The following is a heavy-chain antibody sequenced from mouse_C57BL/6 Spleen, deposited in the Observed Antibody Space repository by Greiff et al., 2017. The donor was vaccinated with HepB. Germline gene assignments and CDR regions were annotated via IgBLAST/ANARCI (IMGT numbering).Heavy chain of an antibody. D-gene: IGHD2-4*01. CDR2: IDPSDSET. Sequence: QVQLQQPGAELVRPGSSVKLSCKASGYTFTSYWMHWVKQRPIQGLEWIGNIDPSDSETHYNQKFKDKATLTVDKSSSTAYMQLSSLTSEDSAVYYCARLKGYDYDAGNFDYWGQGTTLTVSS. CDR3: ARLKGYDYDAGNFDY. J-gene: IGHJ2*01. CDR1: GYTFTSYW. V-gene: IGHV1-52*01.